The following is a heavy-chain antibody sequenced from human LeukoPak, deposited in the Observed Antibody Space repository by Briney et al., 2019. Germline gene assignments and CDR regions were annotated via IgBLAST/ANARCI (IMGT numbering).Heavy chain of an antibody. CDR3: ARDIEYSSSSKFDP. D-gene: IGHD6-6*01. V-gene: IGHV1-18*01. CDR1: GYTFTSYG. J-gene: IGHJ5*02. CDR2: ISAYNGNT. Sequence: GASVKVSCKASGYTFTSYGISWVRQAPGQGLEWMGWISAYNGNTNYAQKLQGRVTMTTDTSTSTAYMELRSLRSEDTAVYYCARDIEYSSSSKFDPWGQGTLVTVSS.